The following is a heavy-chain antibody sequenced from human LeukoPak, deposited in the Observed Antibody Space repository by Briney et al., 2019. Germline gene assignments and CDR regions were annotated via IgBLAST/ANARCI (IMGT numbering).Heavy chain of an antibody. J-gene: IGHJ3*02. D-gene: IGHD3-10*01. Sequence: EWIGRRYTSGSTNYNPSLKSRLSMSVDTSKNQISLRLSSVTAADTAVYYCARDRGSDAFDIWGQGTMVTVSS. V-gene: IGHV4-4*07. CDR2: RYTSGST. CDR3: ARDRGSDAFDI.